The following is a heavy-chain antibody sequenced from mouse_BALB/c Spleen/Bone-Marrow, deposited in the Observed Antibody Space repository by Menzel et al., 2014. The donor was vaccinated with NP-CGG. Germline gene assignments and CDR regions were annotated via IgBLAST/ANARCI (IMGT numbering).Heavy chain of an antibody. CDR3: ARGGTTATWYFDV. CDR2: IDPANGNT. D-gene: IGHD1-2*01. V-gene: IGHV14-3*02. CDR1: GFNIKDTY. Sequence: EVKVVESGAELVRPGASVKLSCTVSGFNIKDTYMHWVKQRPEQGLEWIGRIDPANGNTKYDPKFQGKATITADTPSNTAYLQLSSLTSEDTAVYYCARGGTTATWYFDVWGAGTTVTVSS. J-gene: IGHJ1*01.